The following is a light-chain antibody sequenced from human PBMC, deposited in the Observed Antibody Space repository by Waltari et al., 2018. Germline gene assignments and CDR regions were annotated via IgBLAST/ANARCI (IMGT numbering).Light chain of an antibody. CDR2: DND. Sequence: QFVLTQPPSVSAAPGQKVTIPCSGSTSNIGNNYISWYQQLPGTAPKLPIYDNDNRPSGIPDRFSGSKSGTSATLGITGLQSGDEAYYYCAAWDTSLDGYVFGTGTKVTVL. CDR1: TSNIGNNY. J-gene: IGLJ1*01. CDR3: AAWDTSLDGYV. V-gene: IGLV1-51*01.